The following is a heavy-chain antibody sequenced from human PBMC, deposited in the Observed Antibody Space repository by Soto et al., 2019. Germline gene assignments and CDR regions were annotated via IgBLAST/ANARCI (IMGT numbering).Heavy chain of an antibody. J-gene: IGHJ3*02. D-gene: IGHD3-22*01. V-gene: IGHV4-61*01. Sequence: QVQLQESGPGLVKPSETLSLTCTVSDGSVSSGSFYWSWIRQPPGKGLEWIGYIYYSGSTNYKPSLKSRVTISIDTSKSQFSLKLSSVTAADTAVYYCARDPISMRDAFDIWGQGTMVTVSS. CDR2: IYYSGST. CDR3: ARDPISMRDAFDI. CDR1: DGSVSSGSFY.